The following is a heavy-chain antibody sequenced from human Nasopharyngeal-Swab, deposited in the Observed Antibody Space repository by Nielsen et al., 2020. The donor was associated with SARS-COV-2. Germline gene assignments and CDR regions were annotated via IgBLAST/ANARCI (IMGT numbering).Heavy chain of an antibody. CDR3: ARTGDLDIVVVPAALWAFDI. V-gene: IGHV4-59*01. D-gene: IGHD2-2*03. Sequence: SETLSLTCTVSGGSISSYYWSWIRQPPGKGLEWIGYIYYSGSTNYNPSLKGRVTISVDTSKNQFSLKLSSVTAADTAVYYCARTGDLDIVVVPAALWAFDIWGQGTMVTVSS. CDR1: GGSISSYY. CDR2: IYYSGST. J-gene: IGHJ3*02.